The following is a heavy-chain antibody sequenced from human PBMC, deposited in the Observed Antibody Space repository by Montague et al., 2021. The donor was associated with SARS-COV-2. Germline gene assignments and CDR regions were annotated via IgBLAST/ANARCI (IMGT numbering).Heavy chain of an antibody. Sequence: SETLSLTCTVSGVSLSSSSFYWGWIRQPPGKGLEWIGSIYYSGSTYYNPSLKSRVSISVDTSKKQLSLRLSSATAADTAAYYCASSSYSSRWYYFDYWGQGTLVAVSS. CDR1: GVSLSSSSFY. J-gene: IGHJ4*02. D-gene: IGHD6-13*01. CDR3: ASSSYSSRWYYFDY. V-gene: IGHV4-39*01. CDR2: IYYSGST.